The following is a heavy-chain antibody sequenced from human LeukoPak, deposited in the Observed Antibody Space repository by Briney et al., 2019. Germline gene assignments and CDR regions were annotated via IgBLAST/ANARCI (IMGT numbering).Heavy chain of an antibody. J-gene: IGHJ4*02. V-gene: IGHV3-21*01. CDR2: ISSTSSYI. CDR1: GFTVSSNY. D-gene: IGHD5-24*01. CDR3: ASGRDGYNCDY. Sequence: GGSLRLSCAASGFTVSSNYMNWVRQAPGKGLEWVSSISSTSSYIYYADSVKGRFTISRDNAKNSLYLQMNSLRAEDTAVYYCASGRDGYNCDYWGQGTLVTVSS.